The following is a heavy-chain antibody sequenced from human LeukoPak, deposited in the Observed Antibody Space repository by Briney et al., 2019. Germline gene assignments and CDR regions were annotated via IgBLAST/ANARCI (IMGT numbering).Heavy chain of an antibody. J-gene: IGHJ5*02. V-gene: IGHV4-34*01. Sequence: PSETLSLTCAVYSGSFSGYYWSWIRQPPGKGLEWLGEINHSESTNYNPSLKSRVTMTVDTSQNQFSLKLSSVTAADTAVYYCARNASTMIVPGGWFDPWGQGTLVTVSS. D-gene: IGHD3-22*01. CDR1: SGSFSGYY. CDR3: ARNASTMIVPGGWFDP. CDR2: INHSEST.